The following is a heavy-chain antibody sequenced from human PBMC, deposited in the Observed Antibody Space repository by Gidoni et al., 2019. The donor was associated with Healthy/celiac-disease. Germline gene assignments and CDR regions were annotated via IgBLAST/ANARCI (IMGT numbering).Heavy chain of an antibody. CDR3: ASLEGVVTATPSYWYFDL. V-gene: IGHV4-39*01. Sequence: HLQLQESGPGLVKPSETLSLTCTVSGGSISSSSYYWGWIRQPPGKGLEWIGSIYYSGSTYYNPSLKSRVTISVDTAKNQFSLKLSSVTAADTAVYYCASLEGVVTATPSYWYFDLWGRGTLVTVSS. J-gene: IGHJ2*01. CDR2: IYYSGST. CDR1: GGSISSSSYY. D-gene: IGHD2-21*02.